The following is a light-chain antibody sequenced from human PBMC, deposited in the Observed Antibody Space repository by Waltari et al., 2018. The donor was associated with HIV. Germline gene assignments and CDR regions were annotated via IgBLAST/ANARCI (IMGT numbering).Light chain of an antibody. CDR3: QAWDSGTVV. CDR1: STDVGSYNL. J-gene: IGLJ2*01. Sequence: QSALTQPASVSGSPGQSITISCTGTSTDVGSYNLVSWYQQHPGKAPKLIIYEASKRPSGVSNRFSGSNSGNTATLTISGTQVMDEADYYCQAWDSGTVVFGGGTKLTVL. CDR2: EAS. V-gene: IGLV2-14*02.